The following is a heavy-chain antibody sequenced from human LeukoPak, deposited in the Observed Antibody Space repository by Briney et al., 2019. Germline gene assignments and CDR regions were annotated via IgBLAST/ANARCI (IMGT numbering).Heavy chain of an antibody. Sequence: ASVKVSCKASGYTFTGNHVHWVRQAPGQGLEWMGWIDPNSGGTKYAQKFQDRVTMTSDTSINTAYMELSGLRSDDTAVYFCAKEAGILSFDLWGRGTLVTVSS. CDR2: IDPNSGGT. CDR3: AKEAGILSFDL. CDR1: GYTFTGNH. V-gene: IGHV1-2*02. J-gene: IGHJ2*01. D-gene: IGHD6-13*01.